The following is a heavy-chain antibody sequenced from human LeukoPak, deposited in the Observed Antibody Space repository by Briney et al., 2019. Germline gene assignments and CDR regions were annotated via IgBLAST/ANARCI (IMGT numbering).Heavy chain of an antibody. CDR1: GFTFSSYS. CDR3: APDSSGYYPIDY. CDR2: ISSSSYI. J-gene: IGHJ4*02. Sequence: GGSLRLSCAASGFTFSSYSMNWVRQAPGKGLEWVSSISSSSYIYYADSVKGRFTISRDNAKNSLYLQMNSLRAEDTAVYYCAPDSSGYYPIDYWGQGTLVTVSS. D-gene: IGHD3-22*01. V-gene: IGHV3-21*01.